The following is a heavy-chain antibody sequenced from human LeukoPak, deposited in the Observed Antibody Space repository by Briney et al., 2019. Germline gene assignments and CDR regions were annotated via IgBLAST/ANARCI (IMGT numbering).Heavy chain of an antibody. CDR2: IYSGGGT. J-gene: IGHJ4*02. CDR1: GFTFRHYA. Sequence: GGSLRLSCVASGFTFRHYAMSWVRQAPGKGLEWVSVIYSGGGTYYADSVKGRFTISRDNSKNTLYLQMNSLRAEDTAVYYCAARLTIVRGYCFDYWGQGTLVTVSS. D-gene: IGHD3-10*01. V-gene: IGHV3-53*01. CDR3: AARLTIVRGYCFDY.